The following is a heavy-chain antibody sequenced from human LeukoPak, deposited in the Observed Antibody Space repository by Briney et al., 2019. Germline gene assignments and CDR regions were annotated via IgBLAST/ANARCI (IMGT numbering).Heavy chain of an antibody. V-gene: IGHV4-39*02. D-gene: IGHD6-13*01. CDR3: AREAIIYSSSWFPTVIDY. CDR2: IYYSGST. Sequence: SETLSLTCTVSGGSISSRSYYWGWIRQPPGKGLEWIGSIYYSGSTYYNPSLKSRVTISVDTSKNQFSLKLSSVTAADTAVYYCAREAIIYSSSWFPTVIDYWGQGTLVTVSS. CDR1: GGSISSRSYY. J-gene: IGHJ4*02.